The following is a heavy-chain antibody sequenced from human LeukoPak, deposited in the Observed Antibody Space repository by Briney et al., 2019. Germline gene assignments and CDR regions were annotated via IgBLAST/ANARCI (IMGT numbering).Heavy chain of an antibody. J-gene: IGHJ4*02. CDR2: IYHSGST. CDR3: ARRRDGYGHFDY. D-gene: IGHD5-24*01. V-gene: IGHV4-4*02. CDR1: GGSISSSIW. Sequence: KPSGTLSLTCAVSGGSISSSIWWSWVRQPPGKGLEWIGEIYHSGSTTYNPSLKARVTLSIDRSRNQFSLKLSSVTAADTAVYYCARRRDGYGHFDYWGQGTLVTVSS.